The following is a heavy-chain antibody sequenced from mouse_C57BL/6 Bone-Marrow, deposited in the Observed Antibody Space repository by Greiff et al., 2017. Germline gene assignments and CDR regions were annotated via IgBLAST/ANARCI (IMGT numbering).Heavy chain of an antibody. CDR2: IDPENGDT. J-gene: IGHJ3*01. CDR1: GFNIKDDY. V-gene: IGHV14-4*01. CDR3: TTDDGYSWLAY. D-gene: IGHD2-3*01. Sequence: VQLKQSGAELVRPGASVKLSCTASGFNIKDDYMHWVKQRPEQGLEWIGWIDPENGDTEYASKFQGKATITADTSSNTAYLQLSSLTSEDTAVYYCTTDDGYSWLAYWGQGTLVTVSA.